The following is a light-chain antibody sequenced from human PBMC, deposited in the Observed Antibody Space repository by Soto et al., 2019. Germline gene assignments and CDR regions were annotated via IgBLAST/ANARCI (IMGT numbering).Light chain of an antibody. Sequence: QSVLTQSPSASASLGASVKLTCTLSSGHSSYAIAWHQQQPEKGPRYLMKLNSDGSHSKGDGIPDRFSGSSSGAERYLTIPSLQSEDEADYYCQTWGTGYAVFGGGTQLTVL. V-gene: IGLV4-69*01. CDR3: QTWGTGYAV. CDR2: LNSDGSH. J-gene: IGLJ7*01. CDR1: SGHSSYA.